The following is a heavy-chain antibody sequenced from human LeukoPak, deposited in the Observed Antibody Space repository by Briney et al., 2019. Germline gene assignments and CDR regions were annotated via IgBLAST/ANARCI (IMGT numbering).Heavy chain of an antibody. V-gene: IGHV3-43D*04. CDR3: ARDSPRGVVITY. CDR1: GFTFDDYA. CDR2: ITWNGDER. Sequence: PGGSLRLSCAASGFTFDDYAMHWVRQVPGKGLEWISFITWNGDERHYADSVKGRFTISRDNAKNSLYLQMNSLRAEDTAVYYCARDSPRGVVITYWGQGTLVTVSS. D-gene: IGHD3-22*01. J-gene: IGHJ4*02.